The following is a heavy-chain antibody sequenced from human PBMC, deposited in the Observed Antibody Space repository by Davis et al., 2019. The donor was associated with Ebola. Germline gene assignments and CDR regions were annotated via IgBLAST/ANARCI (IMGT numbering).Heavy chain of an antibody. D-gene: IGHD3-22*01. CDR2: ISYDGSNK. Sequence: GGSLRLSCAASGFIFSSYGMHWVRQAPGKGLEWVAVISYDGSNKYYADSVKGRFTISRDNSKNTLYLQMNSLRAEDTAVYYCAKDLGLTSGYYTLDYWGQGTLVTVSS. J-gene: IGHJ4*02. V-gene: IGHV3-30*18. CDR3: AKDLGLTSGYYTLDY. CDR1: GFIFSSYG.